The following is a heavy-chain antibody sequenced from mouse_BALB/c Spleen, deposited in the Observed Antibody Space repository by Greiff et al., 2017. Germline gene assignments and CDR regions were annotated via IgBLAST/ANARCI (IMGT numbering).Heavy chain of an antibody. CDR3: ARDYYDYDGYYAMDY. CDR1: GFTFTDYY. D-gene: IGHD2-4*01. J-gene: IGHJ4*01. CDR2: IRNKANGYTT. Sequence: EVKLMESGGGLVQPGGSLRLSCATSGFTFTDYYMTWVRQPPGKALEWLGFIRNKANGYTTEYSASVKGRFTISRDNSQSILYLQMNTLRAEDSATYYCARDYYDYDGYYAMDYWGQGTSVTVSS. V-gene: IGHV7-3*02.